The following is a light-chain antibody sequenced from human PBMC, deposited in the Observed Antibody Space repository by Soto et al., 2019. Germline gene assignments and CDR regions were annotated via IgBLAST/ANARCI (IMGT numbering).Light chain of an antibody. CDR2: EVS. J-gene: IGLJ1*01. CDR1: SSDVGGCKF. CDR3: SSCAGSDNPYV. V-gene: IGLV2-8*01. Sequence: QSVLTQPPSASGSPGQSVTISCTGTSSDVGGCKFVSWYQQYPGKAPKLIIYEVSKRPSGVPDRFSGSKSGNTASLTVSGLQADDEADYYCSSCAGSDNPYVFGTGTKVTVL.